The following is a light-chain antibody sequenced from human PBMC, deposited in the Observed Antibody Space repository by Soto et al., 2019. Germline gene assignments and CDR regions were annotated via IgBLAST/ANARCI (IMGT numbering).Light chain of an antibody. Sequence: DVVMTQSPLSLPVALGQAASISCRSSQSLVHSNGNTYLNWFHQRPGRSPRRLIYMVSNRDSGVPDRFSGSGSGTDFTLNISRVESDDVGIYYCMQGIHWPRTFGQGTKVDIK. CDR1: QSLVHSNGNTY. CDR3: MQGIHWPRT. J-gene: IGKJ1*01. V-gene: IGKV2-30*02. CDR2: MVS.